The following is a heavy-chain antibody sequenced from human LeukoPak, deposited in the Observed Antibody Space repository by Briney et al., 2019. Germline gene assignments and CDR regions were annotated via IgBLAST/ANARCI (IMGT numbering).Heavy chain of an antibody. D-gene: IGHD3-9*01. CDR3: ARDSHYDILTGFYYYGMDV. J-gene: IGHJ6*02. CDR2: IYSGGST. Sequence: GGSLRLSCAASGFTVSSNYMSWVRQAPGKGLEWVSVIYSGGSTYYADSVKGRFTISRDNSKNTLCLQMNSLRAEDTAVYYCARDSHYDILTGFYYYGMDVWGQGTTVTVSS. V-gene: IGHV3-53*01. CDR1: GFTVSSNY.